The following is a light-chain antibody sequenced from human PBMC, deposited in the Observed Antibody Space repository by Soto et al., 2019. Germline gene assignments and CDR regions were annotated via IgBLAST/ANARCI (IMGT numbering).Light chain of an antibody. J-gene: IGKJ5*01. CDR3: QQRNVGTPVT. V-gene: IGKV3-11*01. CDR1: QSVSSN. Sequence: EIVFTQSPGTLSLSPGERATLSCRASQSVSSNLAWYQQKPGQAPRLLIYGAFNRATGIPARFSGSGSGTDFTLTISSLEPEDSAVYYCQQRNVGTPVTFGQGARLEIK. CDR2: GAF.